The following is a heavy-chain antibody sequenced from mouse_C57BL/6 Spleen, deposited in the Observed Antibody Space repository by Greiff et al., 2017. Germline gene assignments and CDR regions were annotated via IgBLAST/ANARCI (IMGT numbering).Heavy chain of an antibody. Sequence: VQLQQSGPELVKPGASVKISCKASGYAFSSSWMNWVKQRPGKGLEWIGRIYPGDGDTNYNGKFKGKAKLTADKSSSTAYMQLSSLTSEDSAVYFCARYTTVVAPFDYGGQGTTLTVSS. CDR1: GYAFSSSW. J-gene: IGHJ2*01. CDR3: ARYTTVVAPFDY. D-gene: IGHD1-1*01. CDR2: IYPGDGDT. V-gene: IGHV1-82*01.